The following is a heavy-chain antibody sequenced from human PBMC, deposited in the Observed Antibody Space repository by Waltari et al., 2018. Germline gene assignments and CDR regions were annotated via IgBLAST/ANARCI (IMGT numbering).Heavy chain of an antibody. J-gene: IGHJ3*02. CDR3: ARQYDSSGYPNAFDI. Sequence: EVQLVQSGAEVKKPGESLKISCTVSGYIFTSYWIVWVPQMPGKGLEWMWIIEPGDSDTRYSPSFQGQVTSATDKSISTGYLQWSSLKASDTAMYYCARQYDSSGYPNAFDIWGQGTMVTVSS. V-gene: IGHV5-51*01. CDR2: IEPGDSDT. CDR1: GYIFTSYW. D-gene: IGHD3-22*01.